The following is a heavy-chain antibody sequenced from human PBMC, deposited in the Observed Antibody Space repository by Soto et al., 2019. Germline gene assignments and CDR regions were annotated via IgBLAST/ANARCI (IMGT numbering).Heavy chain of an antibody. CDR3: RTEVLD. CDR1: GFTFSDAW. J-gene: IGHJ4*02. CDR2: IKKKTDGGTT. Sequence: PEGSLRHSSASSGFTFSDAWMRWVRQSPGKGLEWVGLIKKKTDGGTTDYAAPVKGRFTISRDDSKNTAYLQMSSLKTEEAVVHYGRTEVLDWGKATLANVS. V-gene: IGHV3-15*01. D-gene: IGHD1-1*01.